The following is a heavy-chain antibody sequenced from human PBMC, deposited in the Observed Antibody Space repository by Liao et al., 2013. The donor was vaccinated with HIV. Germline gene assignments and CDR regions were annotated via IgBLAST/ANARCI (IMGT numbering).Heavy chain of an antibody. V-gene: IGHV4-34*01. J-gene: IGHJ2*01. Sequence: QVQLQESGPGLLKPSETLSLTCAVYGGSFSGYYWSWIRQPPGKGLEWIGSIYYSGSTYYNPSLKSRVTISVDTSKNQFSLKLSSVTAADTAVYHCARGHSYWYFDLWAWHPGHCLL. CDR1: GGSFSGYY. CDR2: IYYSGST. CDR3: ARGHSYWYFDL.